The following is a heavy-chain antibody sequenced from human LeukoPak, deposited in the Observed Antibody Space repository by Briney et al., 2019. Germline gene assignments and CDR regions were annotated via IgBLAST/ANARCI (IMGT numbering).Heavy chain of an antibody. V-gene: IGHV1-69*01. Sequence: SVEVSCKASGGTFSRYVISWVRQAPGQGLEWMGGIIPIFGTANYAQKFQGRVTITADESTSTAYMELRSLRSEDTAVYYCARESGGGRYYFDYWGQGTLVTVSS. CDR2: IIPIFGTA. CDR3: ARESGGGRYYFDY. CDR1: GGTFSRYV. D-gene: IGHD2-15*01. J-gene: IGHJ4*02.